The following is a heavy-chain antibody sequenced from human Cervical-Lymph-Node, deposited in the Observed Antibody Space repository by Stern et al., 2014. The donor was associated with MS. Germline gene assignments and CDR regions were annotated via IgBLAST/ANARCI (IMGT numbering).Heavy chain of an antibody. CDR3: AHRRPLGIRSTSCFDY. CDR1: GFSLSTSGVG. D-gene: IGHD2-2*01. CDR2: INWDDDK. V-gene: IGHV2-5*02. Sequence: QVTFRESGPTLVKPTQTLTLTCTFSGFSLSTSGVGVGWIRQPPGKALEWLVLINWDDDKRYSPSLKSRLTITKDTSKNQVVLTMTNMDPVDTATYYCAHRRPLGIRSTSCFDYWGQGTLVTVSS. J-gene: IGHJ4*02.